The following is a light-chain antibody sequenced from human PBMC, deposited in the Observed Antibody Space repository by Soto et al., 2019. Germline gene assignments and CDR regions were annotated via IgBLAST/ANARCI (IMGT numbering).Light chain of an antibody. J-gene: IGKJ3*01. Sequence: DVQMTQSPSSLSASVGDRVTITCRASQGISNNLAWYQQKPGKVPKLLIYAASTLQSGVPSRFSGSGSGTDFTLTISSLQPEEVATYYGQKYNSAPFTFGPGTKVHIK. CDR1: QGISNN. CDR3: QKYNSAPFT. CDR2: AAS. V-gene: IGKV1-27*01.